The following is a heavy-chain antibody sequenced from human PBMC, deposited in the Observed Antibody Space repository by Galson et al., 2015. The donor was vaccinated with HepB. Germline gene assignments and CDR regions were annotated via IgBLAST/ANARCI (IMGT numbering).Heavy chain of an antibody. J-gene: IGHJ4*02. D-gene: IGHD5-12*01. CDR1: GFTFSDYG. V-gene: IGHV3-48*01. CDR2: ISSGYSTI. Sequence: SLRLSCAASGFTFSDYGMNWVRQAPGKGLEWVSYISSGYSTIYYADSVKGRVTISRDNAKDSLYLQMNSLRVEDTALYYCVREATGYDDFWGQGTLVTVSS. CDR3: VREATGYDDF.